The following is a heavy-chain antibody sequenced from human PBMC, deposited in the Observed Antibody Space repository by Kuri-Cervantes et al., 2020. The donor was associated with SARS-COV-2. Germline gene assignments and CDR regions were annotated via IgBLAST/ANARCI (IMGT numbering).Heavy chain of an antibody. J-gene: IGHJ5*02. D-gene: IGHD6-13*01. CDR3: VKGSSSWYDFWFDP. CDR1: GFTFSSYA. CDR2: ISSNGGST. V-gene: IGHV3-64D*08. Sequence: GESLKISCSASGFTFSSYAMHWVRQAPGKGLEYVSAISSNGGSTYYADSVKGRFTISRDNSKNTLYLQMSSLRAEGTAVYYCVKGSSSWYDFWFDPWGQGTLVTVSS.